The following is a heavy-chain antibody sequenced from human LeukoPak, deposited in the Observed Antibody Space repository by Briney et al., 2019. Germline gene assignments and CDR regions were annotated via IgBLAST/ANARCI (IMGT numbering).Heavy chain of an antibody. CDR1: GFTFSSYW. Sequence: GGSLRLSCAASGFTFSSYWMSWVRQAPGKGLEWVANIKQDGSEKYYVDSVMGRFTISRDNAKNSLYLQMNSLRAEDTAVYYCARAMYSGSYYGVPFDYWGQGTLVTVSS. CDR2: IKQDGSEK. D-gene: IGHD1-26*01. V-gene: IGHV3-7*01. CDR3: ARAMYSGSYYGVPFDY. J-gene: IGHJ4*02.